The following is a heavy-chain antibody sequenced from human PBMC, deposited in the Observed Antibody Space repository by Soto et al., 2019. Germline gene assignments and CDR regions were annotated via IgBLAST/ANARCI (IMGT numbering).Heavy chain of an antibody. CDR3: ARDSPLAGSLHAFDI. V-gene: IGHV3-21*01. Sequence: RGTPSETLSLTCTVSGGSISSGDYYWSWIRQPPGKGLEWVSSISSSSSYIYYADSVKGRFTISRDNAKNSLYLQMNSLRAEDTAVYYCARDSPLAGSLHAFDIWGQGTMVTVSS. J-gene: IGHJ3*02. CDR1: GGSISSGDYY. D-gene: IGHD3-10*01. CDR2: ISSSSSYI.